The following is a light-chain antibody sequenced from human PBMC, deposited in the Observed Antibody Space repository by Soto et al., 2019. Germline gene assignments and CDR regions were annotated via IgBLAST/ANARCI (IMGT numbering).Light chain of an antibody. CDR1: QSISSH. Sequence: DIRMTQSPSSLSASVGDTVTITCRASQSISSHLNWYQQKPGKAPNLLMYTASNLQSGVPSRFSGSGSGTDFTLTISSLQPEDFATYYCQQSYSTPISFGQGTRLEN. J-gene: IGKJ5*01. V-gene: IGKV1-39*01. CDR2: TAS. CDR3: QQSYSTPIS.